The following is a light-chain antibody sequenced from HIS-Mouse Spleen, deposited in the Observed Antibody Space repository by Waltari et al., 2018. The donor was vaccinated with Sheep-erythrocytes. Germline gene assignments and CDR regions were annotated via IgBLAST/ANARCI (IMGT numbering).Light chain of an antibody. CDR1: SSDVGGYNY. Sequence: QSALTQPRSVSGSPGQSVTISCTGTSSDVGGYNYVSWYQQHPGKAPKLMIYDVSKRPSGVPDRFSGSKSGTTASLTISGLHAEDEADYYCCSYAGSYNHVFATGTKVTVL. CDR3: CSYAGSYNHV. J-gene: IGLJ1*01. V-gene: IGLV2-11*01. CDR2: DVS.